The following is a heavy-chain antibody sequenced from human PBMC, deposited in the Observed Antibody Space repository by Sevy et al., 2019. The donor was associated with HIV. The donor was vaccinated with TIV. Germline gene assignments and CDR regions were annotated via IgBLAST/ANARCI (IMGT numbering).Heavy chain of an antibody. D-gene: IGHD1-26*01. Sequence: GGSLRLSCAASGFTFSSYWMHWVRQAPGKGLVWVSRINSDGSSTSYADSVKGRFTISRDNAKNTLYLQMNSLRAEDTAVYYCARELRYGSYTRSFDYWGQGTLVTVSS. CDR1: GFTFSSYW. CDR3: ARELRYGSYTRSFDY. J-gene: IGHJ4*02. V-gene: IGHV3-74*01. CDR2: INSDGSST.